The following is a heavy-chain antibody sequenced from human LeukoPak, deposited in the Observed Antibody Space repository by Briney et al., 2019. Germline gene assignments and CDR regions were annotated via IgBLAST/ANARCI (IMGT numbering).Heavy chain of an antibody. D-gene: IGHD1-26*01. J-gene: IGHJ4*02. CDR3: ARGASGGSTAPHY. Sequence: SETLSLTCAVYGGSFSGYYWSWIRQPPGKGLEWIGEINHSGSTNYNPSLKSRVTISVDTSKNQFSLKLSSVTAADTAMYYCARGASGGSTAPHYWGQGTLVTVSS. V-gene: IGHV4-34*01. CDR2: INHSGST. CDR1: GGSFSGYY.